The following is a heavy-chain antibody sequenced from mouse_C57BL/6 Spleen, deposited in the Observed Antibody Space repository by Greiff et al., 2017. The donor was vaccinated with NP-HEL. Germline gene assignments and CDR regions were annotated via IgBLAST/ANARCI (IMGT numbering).Heavy chain of an antibody. CDR3: ARLYGSSYGYFDV. CDR2: ISGGGGNT. J-gene: IGHJ1*03. V-gene: IGHV5-9*01. Sequence: EVKLMESGGGLVKPGGSLKLSCAASGFTFSSYTMSWVRQTPEKRLEWVATISGGGGNTYYPDSVKGRFTISRDNAKNTLYLQMSSLRSEDTALYYCARLYGSSYGYFDVWGTGTTVTVSS. CDR1: GFTFSSYT. D-gene: IGHD1-1*01.